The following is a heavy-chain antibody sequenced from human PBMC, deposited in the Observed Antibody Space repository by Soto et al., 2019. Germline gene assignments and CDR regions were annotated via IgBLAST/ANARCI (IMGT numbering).Heavy chain of an antibody. CDR2: ISGSGGST. V-gene: IGHV3-23*01. CDR1: EFTFSSYA. CDR3: ANPAYSSGWYFDY. J-gene: IGHJ4*02. Sequence: EVQLLESGGGLVQPGGSLRLSCAASEFTFSSYAMSWVRQAPGKGLEWVSAISGSGGSTYYADSVKGRFTISRDNSKNTLYLQMNSLRAEDTAVYYCANPAYSSGWYFDYWGQGTLVTVSS. D-gene: IGHD6-19*01.